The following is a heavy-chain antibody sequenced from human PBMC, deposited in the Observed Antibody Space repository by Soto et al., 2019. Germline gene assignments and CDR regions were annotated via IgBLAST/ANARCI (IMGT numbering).Heavy chain of an antibody. CDR3: ASKIVVVVAATNVNWFDP. V-gene: IGHV4-34*01. J-gene: IGHJ5*02. D-gene: IGHD2-15*01. Sequence: SETLSLTCAVYGASFSGYYLSWIRQPPGKGLEWIGEINHSGSTTYNPSLKSRVTISVDISKNQFSLKLSSVTAADTAVYYCASKIVVVVAATNVNWFDPWGQGTLVTVSS. CDR1: GASFSGYY. CDR2: INHSGST.